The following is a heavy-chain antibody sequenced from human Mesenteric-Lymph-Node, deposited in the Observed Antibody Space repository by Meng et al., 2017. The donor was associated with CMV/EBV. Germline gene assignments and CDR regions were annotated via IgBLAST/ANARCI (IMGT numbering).Heavy chain of an antibody. CDR1: GFTFSSYA. D-gene: IGHD6-19*01. Sequence: GESLKISCAASGFTFSSYAMHWVRQAPGKGLEWVAVISYDGSNKYYADSVKGRFTISRDNSKNTLYLQMNSLRAEDTAVYYCARDVAIAVAGTFYYYGMDVWGQGTTVTVSS. V-gene: IGHV3-30-3*01. CDR3: ARDVAIAVAGTFYYYGMDV. CDR2: ISYDGSNK. J-gene: IGHJ6*02.